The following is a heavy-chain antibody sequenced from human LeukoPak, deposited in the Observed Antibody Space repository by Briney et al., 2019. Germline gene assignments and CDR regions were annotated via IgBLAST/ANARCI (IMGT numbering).Heavy chain of an antibody. Sequence: GSSVKVSCMASGYTFTGYYMHWVRQAPGQGLEWMGWINPNSCGTNYAQRLQGRVTITTDTSTSTAYMELRSLRSDDTAVYYCARDNGWVPAAMPVVTRGWFDPWGQGTLVTVSS. J-gene: IGHJ5*02. CDR3: ARDNGWVPAAMPVVTRGWFDP. CDR2: INPNSCGT. CDR1: GYTFTGYY. V-gene: IGHV1-2*02. D-gene: IGHD2-2*01.